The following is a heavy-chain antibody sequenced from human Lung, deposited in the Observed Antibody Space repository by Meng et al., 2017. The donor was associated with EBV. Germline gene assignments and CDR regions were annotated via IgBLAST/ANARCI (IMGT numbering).Heavy chain of an antibody. V-gene: IGHV4-30-4*01. CDR3: ARVGWRQWSFDL. J-gene: IGHJ2*01. Sequence: RREAGRGRGRRSQTLSLACTVAGGDISRGDYYWRWSRQPPGKGLELIGHIYYSGSTSYNPSLKSRVTISVDTSNNQFSLKLSSVTAADTAMYYCARVGWRQWSFDLWGRGTLVTVSS. CDR2: IYYSGST. CDR1: GGDISRGDYY. D-gene: IGHD5-18*01.